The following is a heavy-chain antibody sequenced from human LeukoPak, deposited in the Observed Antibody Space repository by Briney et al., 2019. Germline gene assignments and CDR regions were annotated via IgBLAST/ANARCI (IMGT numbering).Heavy chain of an antibody. CDR2: IYYSGST. D-gene: IGHD6-19*01. CDR1: GGSISSSSYY. V-gene: IGHV4-39*01. Sequence: SETLSLTCTVSGGSISSSSYYWGWIRQPPGKGLEWIGGIYYSGSTYYNPSLKSRVTISVDTSKNQFSLKLSSVTAADTAVYYCARRLIRSRIAVAGTITDYWGQGTLVTVSS. CDR3: ARRLIRSRIAVAGTITDY. J-gene: IGHJ4*02.